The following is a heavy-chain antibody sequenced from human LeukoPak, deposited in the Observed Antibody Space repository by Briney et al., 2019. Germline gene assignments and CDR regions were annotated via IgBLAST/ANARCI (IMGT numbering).Heavy chain of an antibody. J-gene: IGHJ4*02. CDR3: ASAVDSTGYCFDY. CDR2: ISHSGST. V-gene: IGHV4-30-2*01. Sequence: SSETLSLTCTVSGVSISSGGYYWSWIRQPPGKGLEWIGYISHSGSTYYNPSLKSRVTISIDRSKSQFSLRLSSVTAADTAVYYCASAVDSTGYCFDYWGQGTLVTVSS. D-gene: IGHD3-22*01. CDR1: GVSISSGGYY.